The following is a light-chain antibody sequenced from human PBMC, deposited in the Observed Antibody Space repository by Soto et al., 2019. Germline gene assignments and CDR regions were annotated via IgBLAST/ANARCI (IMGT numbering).Light chain of an antibody. CDR2: DVS. J-gene: IGLJ2*01. CDR3: SPYTSISTTRV. CDR1: SSDVGGYNY. Sequence: QPASVSGSPGQSITISCTGTSSDVGGYNYVSWYQQHPGKAPQLMIYDVSSRPSGVSLRFSGSKSGNTASLPISGLQAEDEAYYFCSPYTSISTTRVFGGRTKLAVL. V-gene: IGLV2-14*03.